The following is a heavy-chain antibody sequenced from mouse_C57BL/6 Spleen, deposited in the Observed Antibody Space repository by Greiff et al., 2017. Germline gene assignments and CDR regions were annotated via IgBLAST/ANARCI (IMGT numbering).Heavy chain of an antibody. CDR3: SRENYYGSSYDYAMDY. CDR2: IWTGGGT. J-gene: IGHJ4*01. D-gene: IGHD1-1*01. Sequence: VLLVESGPGLVAPSQSLSITCTVSGFSLTSYAISWVRQPPGKGLEWLGVIWTGGGTNYYTAINSSLSTSKENSKSQVFLKMNSLQTDDTARYYCSRENYYGSSYDYAMDYWGQGTSVTVSS. V-gene: IGHV2-9-1*01. CDR1: GFSLTSYA.